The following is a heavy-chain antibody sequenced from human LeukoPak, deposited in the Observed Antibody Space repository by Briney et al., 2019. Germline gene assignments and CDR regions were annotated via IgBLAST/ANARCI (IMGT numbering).Heavy chain of an antibody. V-gene: IGHV1-69*13. Sequence: SVKVSCKASGGTFSSYAISWARQAPGQGLEWMGGIIPLFGTANYAQKFQGRVTITADESTRTAYMELSSLRSEDTAVYYCARNGANYYFYYMDVWGKGTTVTVSS. CDR1: GGTFSSYA. CDR3: ARNGANYYFYYMDV. D-gene: IGHD1-26*01. J-gene: IGHJ6*03. CDR2: IIPLFGTA.